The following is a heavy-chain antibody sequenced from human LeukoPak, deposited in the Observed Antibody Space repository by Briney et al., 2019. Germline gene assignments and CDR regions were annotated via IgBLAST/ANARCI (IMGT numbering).Heavy chain of an antibody. CDR2: IYTSGST. CDR1: GGSISSGSYY. V-gene: IGHV4-61*02. Sequence: PSQTLSLTCTVSGGSISSGSYYWSWIRQPAGKGLEWIGRIYTSGSTNYNPSLKSRVTISVDTSKNQFSLKLSSVTAADTAVYYCARPSLYFDWAYMDVWGKGTTVTISS. CDR3: ARPSLYFDWAYMDV. D-gene: IGHD3-9*01. J-gene: IGHJ6*03.